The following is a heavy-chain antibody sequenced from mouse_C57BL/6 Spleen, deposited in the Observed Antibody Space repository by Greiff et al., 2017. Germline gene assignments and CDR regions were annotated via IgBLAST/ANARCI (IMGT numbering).Heavy chain of an antibody. J-gene: IGHJ4*01. Sequence: VQLQQSGAELVRPGASVTLSCKASGYTFTDYEMHWVKQTPVHGLEWIGAIDPETGGTAYNQKFKGKAILTADKSSSTAYMELRSLTSEDSAVYYCTRRGYSNYDAMDYWGQGTSVTVSS. D-gene: IGHD2-5*01. V-gene: IGHV1-15*01. CDR3: TRRGYSNYDAMDY. CDR2: IDPETGGT. CDR1: GYTFTDYE.